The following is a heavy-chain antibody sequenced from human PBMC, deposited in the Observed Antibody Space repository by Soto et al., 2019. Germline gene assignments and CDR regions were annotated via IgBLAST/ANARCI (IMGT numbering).Heavy chain of an antibody. CDR2: IDPSDSYT. J-gene: IGHJ3*02. CDR1: GYSFTSYW. V-gene: IGHV5-10-1*01. CDR3: ARRPVAAAGTRSFDT. D-gene: IGHD6-13*01. Sequence: GESLKIPCKGSGYSFTSYWISWVRQMPGKGLEWMGRIDPSDSYTNYSPSFQGHVTISADKSISTAYLQWSSLKASDTAMYYCARRPVAAAGTRSFDTWGQGTMVTVSS.